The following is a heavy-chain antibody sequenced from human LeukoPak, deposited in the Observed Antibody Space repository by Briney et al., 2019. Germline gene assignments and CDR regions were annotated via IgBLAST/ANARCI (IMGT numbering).Heavy chain of an antibody. J-gene: IGHJ4*02. V-gene: IGHV3-23*01. CDR3: AKDRQSSYRSGSYYAIDY. CDR2: ISGSGDST. CDR1: GFTFSSYA. D-gene: IGHD3-10*01. Sequence: PGGSLRLSCAASGFTFSSYAMSWVRQAPGKGLEWVPAISGSGDSTYYADSVKGRFTISRDNSKNTLYLQMNTLRAEDTAVYYCAKDRQSSYRSGSYYAIDYWGQGTLVTVSS.